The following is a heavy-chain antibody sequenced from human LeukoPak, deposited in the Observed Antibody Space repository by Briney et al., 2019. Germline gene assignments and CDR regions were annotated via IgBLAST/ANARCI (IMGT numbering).Heavy chain of an antibody. V-gene: IGHV3-53*01. CDR3: ARGLRPLDY. CDR2: IYSGGNT. CDR1: GFTVGSNY. Sequence: GGSLRLSCAASGFTVGSNYMSWVRQAPGKGLEWVSVIYSGGNTYYADSVKGRFTISRDNSKNTLYLRMNSLRAEDTAVYYCARGLRPLDYWGQGTLVTVSS. J-gene: IGHJ4*02.